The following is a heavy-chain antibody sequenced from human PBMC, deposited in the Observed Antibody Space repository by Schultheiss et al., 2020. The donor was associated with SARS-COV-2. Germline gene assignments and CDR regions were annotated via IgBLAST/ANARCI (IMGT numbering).Heavy chain of an antibody. CDR2: IYNSGST. J-gene: IGHJ6*02. D-gene: IGHD3-22*01. Sequence: SETLSLTCTVSGGSLSSGGHYWTWIRQHPGKGLEWIGYIYNSGSTDYNPSLKSRVTISVDTSKNQFSLKLNSVTAADTAVYYCARWCKNYDNIGYYYYYGMDVWGQGTTVTVSS. V-gene: IGHV4-31*03. CDR1: GGSLSSGGHY. CDR3: ARWCKNYDNIGYYYYYGMDV.